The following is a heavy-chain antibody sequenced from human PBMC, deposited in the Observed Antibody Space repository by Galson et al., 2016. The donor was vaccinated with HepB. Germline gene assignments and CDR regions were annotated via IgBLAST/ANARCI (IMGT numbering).Heavy chain of an antibody. Sequence: SLRLSCAASGFTFSSYSIHWVRQAPGKGLEWVSRTTGTNTYTYYADSVKGRFTISRDNAKNSLYLQMNSLRAEDTAVYYCARDKSVFGAIYYWGQGTLVTVSS. CDR1: GFTFSSYS. D-gene: IGHD3-10*01. J-gene: IGHJ4*02. CDR3: ARDKSVFGAIYY. V-gene: IGHV3-21*01. CDR2: TTGTNTYT.